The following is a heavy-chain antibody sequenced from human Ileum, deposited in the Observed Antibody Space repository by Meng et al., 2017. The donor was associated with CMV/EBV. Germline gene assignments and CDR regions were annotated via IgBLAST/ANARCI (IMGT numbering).Heavy chain of an antibody. CDR1: GFIFSSYD. CDR2: IGRSSDT. CDR3: AKKVVSGWFGELSFDY. Sequence: GESLKISCAASGFIFSSYDLHWVRQPTGKGLEWVSAIGRSSDTYYADAVRGRFTISREDGKNSLYLQMNSLRAEDTAVYYCAKKVVSGWFGELSFDYWGQGTLVTVSS. J-gene: IGHJ4*02. D-gene: IGHD3-10*01. V-gene: IGHV3-13*01.